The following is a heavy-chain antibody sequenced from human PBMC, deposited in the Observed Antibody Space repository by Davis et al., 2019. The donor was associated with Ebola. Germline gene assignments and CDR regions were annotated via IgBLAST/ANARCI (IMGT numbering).Heavy chain of an antibody. V-gene: IGHV4-59*08. J-gene: IGHJ5*02. Sequence: MPGGSLRLSCTVSGGSIISYYWNWFRQPPGKGLEWIGYIYYSGNTNYNPSLKSRVSISVDTSRHQFSLKLSSVTAADTAVYFCARGGGWFDPWGQGTLVTVSS. CDR1: GGSIISYY. D-gene: IGHD3-16*01. CDR3: ARGGGWFDP. CDR2: IYYSGNT.